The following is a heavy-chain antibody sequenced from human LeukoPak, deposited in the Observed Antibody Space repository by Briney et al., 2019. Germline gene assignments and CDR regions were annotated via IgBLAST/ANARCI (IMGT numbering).Heavy chain of an antibody. V-gene: IGHV3-49*04. CDR2: IRSKAYGGTT. J-gene: IGHJ4*02. D-gene: IGHD3-9*01. CDR3: TRDRPGYFDWLADY. Sequence: GGSLRLSCTASGFTFGDYAMSWVRQAPGKGLEWVGFIRSKAYGGTTEYAASVKGRFTISRGDSKSIAYPQMNSLKTEDTAVYYCTRDRPGYFDWLADYWGQGTLVTVSS. CDR1: GFTFGDYA.